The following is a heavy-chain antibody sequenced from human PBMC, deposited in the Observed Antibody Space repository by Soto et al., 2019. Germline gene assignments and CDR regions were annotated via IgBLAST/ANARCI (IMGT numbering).Heavy chain of an antibody. CDR2: ISGSGGST. J-gene: IGHJ4*02. CDR3: AKTGITMIVVGEYYFDY. V-gene: IGHV3-23*01. D-gene: IGHD3-22*01. CDR1: GFTFSSYA. Sequence: GGSLRLSCAASGFTFSSYAMSWVRQAPGKGLEWVSAISGSGGSTYYADSVKGRFTISRDNSKNTLYLQMNSLRAEDTAVYYCAKTGITMIVVGEYYFDYWGQGTLVTVSS.